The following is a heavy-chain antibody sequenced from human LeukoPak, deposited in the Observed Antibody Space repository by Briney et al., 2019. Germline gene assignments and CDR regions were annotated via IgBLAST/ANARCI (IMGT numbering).Heavy chain of an antibody. J-gene: IGHJ4*02. CDR2: IYYGGST. D-gene: IGHD6-19*01. Sequence: SETLSLTCTVSGGSISSYYWSGIRQPPGKGLEWIGYIYYGGSTNYNPSLKSRVTISVDTSKNQFSLKLSSVTAADTAVYYCSREVAGDYFDYWGQGTLVTVSS. V-gene: IGHV4-59*01. CDR3: SREVAGDYFDY. CDR1: GGSISSYY.